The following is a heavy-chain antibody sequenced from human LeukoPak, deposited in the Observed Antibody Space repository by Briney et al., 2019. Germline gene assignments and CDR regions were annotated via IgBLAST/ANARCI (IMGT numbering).Heavy chain of an antibody. V-gene: IGHV3-21*01. J-gene: IGHJ6*03. CDR2: ISSGGAYT. CDR1: GFIFSSYG. Sequence: PGGSLRLSCTGSGFIFSSYGLFWVRQAPGKGLEWVSAISSGGAYTYYADSVKGRFTISRDNALNSVSLQMNGLRAEDTAICYCARDPEVPDYYSYMDVWGKGTTVTVSS. CDR3: ARDPEVPDYYSYMDV.